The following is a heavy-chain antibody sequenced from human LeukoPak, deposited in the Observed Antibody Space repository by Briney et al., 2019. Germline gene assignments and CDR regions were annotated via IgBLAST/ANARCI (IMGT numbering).Heavy chain of an antibody. Sequence: SETLSLTCTVSGGSISSHYWSWIRQPPGKGLEWIGYIYYSGSTNYNPSLKSRVTISVDTSKNQFSLKLSSVTAADTAVYYCARQGEVLLWFGDPGWFDPWGQGTLVTVSS. D-gene: IGHD3-10*01. J-gene: IGHJ5*02. CDR1: GGSISSHY. V-gene: IGHV4-59*08. CDR3: ARQGEVLLWFGDPGWFDP. CDR2: IYYSGST.